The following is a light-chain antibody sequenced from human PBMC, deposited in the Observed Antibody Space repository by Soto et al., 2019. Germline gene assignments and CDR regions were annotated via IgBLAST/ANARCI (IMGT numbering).Light chain of an antibody. Sequence: EVVLTQSPGTLSLAPGERATLSCRASQSVSSSYLAWYQQKPGQAPRLLIYGASSRATGIPDRFSGSGSGTDFTLTISRLEPEDFAVYYCSSPFAFGPGTKVDIK. V-gene: IGKV3-20*01. J-gene: IGKJ3*01. CDR3: SSPFA. CDR1: QSVSSSY. CDR2: GAS.